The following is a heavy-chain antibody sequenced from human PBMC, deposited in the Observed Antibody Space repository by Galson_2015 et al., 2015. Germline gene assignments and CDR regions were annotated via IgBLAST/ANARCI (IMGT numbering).Heavy chain of an antibody. V-gene: IGHV3-33*01. CDR1: GFTFSSYG. Sequence: SLRLSCAASGFTFSSYGMHWVRQAPGKGLEWVAVIWYDGSNKYYADSVKGRFTISRDNSKNTLYLQMNSLRAEDTAVYYCARGGDIVVVPAPGDYFDYWGQGTLVTVSS. D-gene: IGHD2-2*01. CDR3: ARGGDIVVVPAPGDYFDY. J-gene: IGHJ4*02. CDR2: IWYDGSNK.